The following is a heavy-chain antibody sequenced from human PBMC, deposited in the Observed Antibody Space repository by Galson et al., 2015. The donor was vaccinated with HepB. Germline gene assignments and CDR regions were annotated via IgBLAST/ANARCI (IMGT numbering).Heavy chain of an antibody. Sequence: SLRLSCAASGFTFSSCAMHWVRQAPGKGLEWVAVISYDGSNKYYADSVKGRFTISRDNFRNTLYLQMNSLRHEDTAVYYCANSLEYYDFWGRRDAFDFWGQGTMVTVSS. CDR1: GFTFSSCA. CDR2: ISYDGSNK. V-gene: IGHV3-30*18. D-gene: IGHD3-3*01. J-gene: IGHJ3*01. CDR3: ANSLEYYDFWGRRDAFDF.